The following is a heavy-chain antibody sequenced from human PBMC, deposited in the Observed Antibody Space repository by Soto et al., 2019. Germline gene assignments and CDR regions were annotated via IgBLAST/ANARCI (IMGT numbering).Heavy chain of an antibody. CDR1: GGSISSSSYY. D-gene: IGHD1-1*01. CDR2: IYYSGST. CDR3: ARLQALRTIDY. Sequence: PSETLSLTCTVSGGSISSSSYYWGWIRQPPGKGLEWIGSIYYSGSTYYNPSLKSRVTISVDTSKNQFSLKLSSVTAADTAVYYCARLQALRTIDYWGQGTLVTVSS. J-gene: IGHJ4*02. V-gene: IGHV4-39*01.